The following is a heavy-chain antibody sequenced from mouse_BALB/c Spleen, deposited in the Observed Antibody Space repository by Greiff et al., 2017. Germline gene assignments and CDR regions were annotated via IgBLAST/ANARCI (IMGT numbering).Heavy chain of an antibody. V-gene: IGHV3-6*02. CDR3: AREPYDDDPWFAY. CDR1: GYSITSGYY. D-gene: IGHD2-4*01. Sequence: DVKLQESGPGLVKPSQSLSLTCSVTGYSITSGYYWNWIRQFPGNKLEWMGYISYDGSNNYNPSLKNRISITRDTSKNQFFLKLNSVTTEDTATYYCAREPYDDDPWFAYWGQGTLVTVSA. J-gene: IGHJ3*01. CDR2: ISYDGSN.